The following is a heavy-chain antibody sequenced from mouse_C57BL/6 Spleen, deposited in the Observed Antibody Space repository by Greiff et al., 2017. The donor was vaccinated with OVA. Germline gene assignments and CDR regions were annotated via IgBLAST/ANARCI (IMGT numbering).Heavy chain of an antibody. J-gene: IGHJ4*01. CDR3: AIWFYAMDY. CDR2: IDPSDSYT. CDR1: GYTFTSYW. Sequence: VQLQQSGAELVMPGASVKLSCKASGYTFTSYWMHWVKQRPGQGLEWIGEIDPSDSYTNYNQKFKGKSTLTVDKSSSTAYMQLSSLTSEDSAVYYCAIWFYAMDYWGQGTSVTVSS. V-gene: IGHV1-69*01. D-gene: IGHD2-2*01.